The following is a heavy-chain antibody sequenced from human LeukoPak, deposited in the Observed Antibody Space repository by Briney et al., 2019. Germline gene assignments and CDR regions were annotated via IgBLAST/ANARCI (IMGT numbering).Heavy chain of an antibody. D-gene: IGHD5-24*01. CDR1: GFTFSSYG. V-gene: IGHV3-30*18. CDR2: ISYDGSNK. Sequence: RSLRLSCAASGFTFSSYGMHWVRQAPGKGLEWVAVISYDGSNKYYADSVKGRFTISRDNSMNTLYLQMNSLRDDDTAVYYCAQAWRWLQLNYWGQGTLVTVSS. J-gene: IGHJ4*02. CDR3: AQAWRWLQLNY.